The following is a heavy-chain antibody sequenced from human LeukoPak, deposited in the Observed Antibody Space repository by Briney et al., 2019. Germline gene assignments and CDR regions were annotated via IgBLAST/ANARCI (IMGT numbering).Heavy chain of an antibody. V-gene: IGHV4-38-2*01. CDR1: AYSISSGYY. CDR3: ARHDFYSNYPHNWFDP. Sequence: SETLSLTCAVSAYSISSGYYRGCIRHPTRQGLEWIGSLYHSVSAYYNPSLTSRVTISVDTSKTQFSLTLSSVTPADTALYYCARHDFYSNYPHNWFDPGGQGSLVTVSS. J-gene: IGHJ5*02. D-gene: IGHD4-11*01. CDR2: LYHSVSA.